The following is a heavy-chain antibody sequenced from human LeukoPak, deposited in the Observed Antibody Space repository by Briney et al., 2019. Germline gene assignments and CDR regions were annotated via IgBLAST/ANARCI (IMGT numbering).Heavy chain of an antibody. CDR1: GFTLSSYD. V-gene: IGHV3-30*02. D-gene: IGHD3-3*01. Sequence: GGSLRPSCAPSGFTLSSYDMLWLRHAPGKGLEWVAFIRYDGSNKYYADSVEGRFTISRDNSKNTLYLQMNSLRAEDTAVYYCAKDLGFWVYMDVWGKGTTVTVS. CDR3: AKDLGFWVYMDV. CDR2: IRYDGSNK. J-gene: IGHJ6*03.